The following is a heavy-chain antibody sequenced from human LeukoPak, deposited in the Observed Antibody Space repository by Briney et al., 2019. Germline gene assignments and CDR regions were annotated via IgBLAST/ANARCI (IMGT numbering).Heavy chain of an antibody. CDR2: IYHSGST. D-gene: IGHD2-2*01. CDR1: GYSISSGNY. V-gene: IGHV4-38-2*02. CDR3: AKGYCSSTTCYDDRGAFDY. J-gene: IGHJ4*02. Sequence: SETLSLTCSVSGYSISSGNYWGWIRQPPGKGLEWIGSIYHSGSTYYNSSLKSRVTISVDTSKNQFSLKLSSVTAADTAVYYCAKGYCSSTTCYDDRGAFDYWGQGTLVTVSS.